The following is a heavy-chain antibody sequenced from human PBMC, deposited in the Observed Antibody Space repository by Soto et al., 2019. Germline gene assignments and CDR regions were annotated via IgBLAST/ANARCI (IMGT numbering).Heavy chain of an antibody. Sequence: QVQLVQSGAEVKKPGSSVKVSCKASGGTFSSYAISWVRQAPGQGLEWMGGIIPIFGTANYAQKFQGRVTITADESTSTAYMELSSLRSEDTAVYYCARSVREGSFYYYYCMDVWGQGTTVTVSS. CDR1: GGTFSSYA. V-gene: IGHV1-69*12. CDR2: IIPIFGTA. J-gene: IGHJ6*02. CDR3: ARSVREGSFYYYYCMDV. D-gene: IGHD4-17*01.